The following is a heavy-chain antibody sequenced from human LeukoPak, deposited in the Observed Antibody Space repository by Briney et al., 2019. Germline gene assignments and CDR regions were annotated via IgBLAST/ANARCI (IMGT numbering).Heavy chain of an antibody. CDR1: EFTFSNYA. CDR3: ARDPGYCSSTSCYTEAFDY. V-gene: IGHV3-30*07. J-gene: IGHJ4*02. D-gene: IGHD2-2*02. Sequence: SGGSLRLSCAVSEFTFSNYAMHWVRQPPGKGLEWVAVVSSHGNDGYYADSVKGRFTISRDNSKNTLYLQMNSLRAEDTAVYYCARDPGYCSSTSCYTEAFDYWGQGTLVTVSS. CDR2: VSSHGNDG.